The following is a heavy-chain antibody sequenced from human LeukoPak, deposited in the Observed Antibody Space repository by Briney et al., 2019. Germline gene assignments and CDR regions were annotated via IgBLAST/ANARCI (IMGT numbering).Heavy chain of an antibody. Sequence: SVKVSCKASGGTFSSYAISWVRQAPGQGLEWMGRIIPILGIANYAQKFQGRVTITADKSTSTAYMELSSLRSDDTAVYYCAREIAAAGHDYWGQGTLVTVSS. CDR3: AREIAAAGHDY. V-gene: IGHV1-69*04. CDR1: GGTFSSYA. D-gene: IGHD6-13*01. J-gene: IGHJ4*02. CDR2: IIPILGIA.